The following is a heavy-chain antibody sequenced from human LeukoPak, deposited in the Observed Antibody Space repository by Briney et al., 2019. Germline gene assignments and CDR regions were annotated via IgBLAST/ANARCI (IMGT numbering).Heavy chain of an antibody. V-gene: IGHV3-7*01. CDR3: ARDRTYYDFWSGYYRGPFDY. CDR1: GFTFSSYW. Sequence: GGSLRLSCAASGFTFSSYWMSWVRQAPGKGLEWVANIKQDGSEKNYVDSVKGRFTISRDNAKNSLYLQMNSLRAEDTAVYYCARDRTYYDFWSGYYRGPFDYWGREPWSPSPQ. D-gene: IGHD3-3*01. J-gene: IGHJ4*02. CDR2: IKQDGSEK.